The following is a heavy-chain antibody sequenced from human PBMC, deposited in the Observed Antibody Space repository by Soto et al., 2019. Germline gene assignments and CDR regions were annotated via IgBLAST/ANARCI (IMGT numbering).Heavy chain of an antibody. CDR2: IYYSGST. CDR3: ARLYYYYYMDV. J-gene: IGHJ6*03. V-gene: IGHV4-59*01. Sequence: SETLSLTCTVSGGSISSYYWSWIRQPPGKGLEWIGYIYYSGSTNYNPSLKSPVTISVDTSKNQFSLKLSSVTAADTAVYYCARLYYYYYMDVWGKGTTVTVSS. CDR1: GGSISSYY.